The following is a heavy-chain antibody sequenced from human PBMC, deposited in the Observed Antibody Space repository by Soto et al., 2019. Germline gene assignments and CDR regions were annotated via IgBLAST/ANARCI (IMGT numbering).Heavy chain of an antibody. D-gene: IGHD2-2*01. CDR1: GYTLTELS. V-gene: IGHV1-24*01. CDR3: ATINCSSTSCPPEASNWFDP. Sequence: ASVKVSCKVSGYTLTELSMHWVRQAPGKGLEWMGGFDPEDGETIYAQKFQGRVTMTEDTSTDTAYMEMSSLRSEDTAVYYFATINCSSTSCPPEASNWFDPWGQGTLVTVSS. CDR2: FDPEDGET. J-gene: IGHJ5*02.